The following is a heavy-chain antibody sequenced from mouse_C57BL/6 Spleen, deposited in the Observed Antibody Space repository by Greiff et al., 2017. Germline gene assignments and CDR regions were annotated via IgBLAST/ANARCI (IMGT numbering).Heavy chain of an antibody. J-gene: IGHJ1*03. CDR1: GFSLTSYG. CDR2: IWSGGCR. V-gene: IGHV2-2*01. Sequence: VQLQQSGPGLVQPSQSLSITCTVSGFSLTSYGVHWVRQSPGKGLEWLGVIWSGGCRDYNAAFISRLSILKDNSKSQVFFKMNSLQAVETAVYYCARGAAPYYGSSCAGYVDVWGTKTTVTVSS. D-gene: IGHD1-1*01. CDR3: ARGAAPYYGSSCAGYVDV.